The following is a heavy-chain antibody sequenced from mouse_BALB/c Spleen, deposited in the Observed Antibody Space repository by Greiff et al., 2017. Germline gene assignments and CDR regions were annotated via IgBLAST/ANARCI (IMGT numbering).Heavy chain of an antibody. J-gene: IGHJ4*01. Sequence: EVQGVESGGGLVKPGGSLKLSCAASGFTFSSYAMSWVRQTPEKRLEWVASISSGGSTYYPDSVKGRFTISRDNARNILYLQMSSLRSEDTAMYYCARRDTTDAMDYWGQGTSVTVSS. CDR1: GFTFSSYA. V-gene: IGHV5-6-5*01. CDR2: ISSGGST. CDR3: ARRDTTDAMDY. D-gene: IGHD1-1*01.